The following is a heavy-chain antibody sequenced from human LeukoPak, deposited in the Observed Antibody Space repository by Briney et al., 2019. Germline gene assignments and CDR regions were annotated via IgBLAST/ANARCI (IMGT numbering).Heavy chain of an antibody. CDR2: LSGSGATT. V-gene: IGHV3-23*01. CDR1: GFTFSNYA. Sequence: GGSLRLSCAASGFTFSNYAMIWVRQAPGKGLEWVSALSGSGATTYCADSVKGRFTISRDNSKNTLYLQMNSLRAEDTAVYYCAKEKQWLVFFDYWGQGTLVTVSS. J-gene: IGHJ4*02. D-gene: IGHD6-19*01. CDR3: AKEKQWLVFFDY.